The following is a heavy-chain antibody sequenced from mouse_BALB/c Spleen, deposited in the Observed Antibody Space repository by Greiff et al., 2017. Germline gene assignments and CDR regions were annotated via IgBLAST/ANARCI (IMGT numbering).Heavy chain of an antibody. CDR2: ISSGGSYT. Sequence: DVKLVESGGDLVKPGGSLKLSCAASGFTFSSYGMSWVRQTPDKRLEWVATISSGGSYTYYPDSVKGRFTISRDNAKNTLYLQMSSLKSEDTAMYYCASGDFITTVDYAMDYWGQGTSVTVSS. V-gene: IGHV5-6*02. CDR3: ASGDFITTVDYAMDY. CDR1: GFTFSSYG. J-gene: IGHJ4*01. D-gene: IGHD1-1*01.